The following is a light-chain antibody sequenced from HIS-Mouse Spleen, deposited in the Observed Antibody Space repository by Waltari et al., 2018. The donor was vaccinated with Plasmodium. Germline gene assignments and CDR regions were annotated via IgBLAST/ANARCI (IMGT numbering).Light chain of an antibody. V-gene: IGKV3-11*01. Sequence: ELVLTQSPAPLSLSPGERATLSCRPSQSVSSYLAWYQQKPGQTPRLLINDASNRATGIPARFSGSGSGTDFTLTISSLEPEDFAVYYCQQRSNWPSLTFGGGTKVEIK. CDR2: DAS. J-gene: IGKJ4*01. CDR1: QSVSSY. CDR3: QQRSNWPSLT.